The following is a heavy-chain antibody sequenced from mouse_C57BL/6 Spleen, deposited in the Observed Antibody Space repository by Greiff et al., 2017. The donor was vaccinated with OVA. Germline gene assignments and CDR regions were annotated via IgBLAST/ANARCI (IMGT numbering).Heavy chain of an antibody. D-gene: IGHD2-4*01. Sequence: VKLVESGAELVKPGASVKMSCKASGYTFTTYPIEWMKQNHGKSLEWIGNFHPYNDDTKYNEKFKGKATLTVEKSSSTVYLELSRLTSDDSAVYYCARAHYDYDREFAYWGQGTLVTVSA. CDR2: FHPYNDDT. CDR1: GYTFTTYP. J-gene: IGHJ3*01. V-gene: IGHV1-47*01. CDR3: ARAHYDYDREFAY.